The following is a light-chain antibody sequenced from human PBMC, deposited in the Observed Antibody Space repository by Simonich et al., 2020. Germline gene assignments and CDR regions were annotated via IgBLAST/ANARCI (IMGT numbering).Light chain of an antibody. Sequence: DIVMTQTPLSLSVTPGQPASISCKSSQSLLHSDGKTYLYWYLQKPGQSPQLLIYEGSNRCSGVPDRFSGSGSGTDFTLKISRVEAEDVGVYYCMQSIQLLYTFGQGTKLEIK. CDR2: EGS. J-gene: IGKJ2*01. CDR3: MQSIQLLYT. V-gene: IGKV2D-29*02. CDR1: QSLLHSDGKTY.